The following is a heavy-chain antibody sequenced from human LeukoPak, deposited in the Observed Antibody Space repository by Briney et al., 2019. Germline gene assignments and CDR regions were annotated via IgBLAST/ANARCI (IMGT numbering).Heavy chain of an antibody. D-gene: IGHD3-16*01. CDR2: INSDGSST. J-gene: IGHJ4*02. CDR3: ARDFMI. CDR1: GFTFSSYW. V-gene: IGHV3-74*01. Sequence: GGSLRLSCAASGFTFSSYWMHWVRQAPGKGLVWVSGINSDGSSTSYADSVKGRFTISRDNAKNTLYLQMNSPRAEDTAVYYCARDFMIWGQGTLVTVSS.